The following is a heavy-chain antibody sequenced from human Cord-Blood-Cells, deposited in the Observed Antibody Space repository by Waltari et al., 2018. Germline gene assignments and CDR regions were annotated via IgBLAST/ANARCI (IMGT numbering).Heavy chain of an antibody. J-gene: IGHJ5*02. Sequence: QVQLVQSGAEVKKPGASVKVSCKVSGYTLTELSMHWVRQAPGKGLEWMGWFDPEDGETNYAQKFQGRVTMTEDTSTDTAYMELSSLRSEDTAVYYCATAQLGTNWFDPWGQGTLVTVSS. CDR2: FDPEDGET. V-gene: IGHV1-24*01. D-gene: IGHD7-27*01. CDR1: GYTLTELS. CDR3: ATAQLGTNWFDP.